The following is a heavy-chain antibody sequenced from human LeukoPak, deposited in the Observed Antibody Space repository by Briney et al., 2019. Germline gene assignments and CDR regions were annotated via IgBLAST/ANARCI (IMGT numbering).Heavy chain of an antibody. D-gene: IGHD2-15*01. CDR1: GFTFSSYA. CDR2: ISGSDCGT. J-gene: IGHJ5*02. V-gene: IGHV3-23*01. Sequence: WGSLRLSCAASGFTFSSYAMSWVRQAPAKGLEWVSGISGSDCGTYYADSEKGRVIITRGNSKNTLYAQLHSLRPEDTAVYYCAKASGFCSGGSCYNPFDPWGQGTLVTVSS. CDR3: AKASGFCSGGSCYNPFDP.